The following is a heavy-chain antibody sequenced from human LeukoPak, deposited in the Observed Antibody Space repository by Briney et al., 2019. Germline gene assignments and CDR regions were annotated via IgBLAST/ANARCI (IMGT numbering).Heavy chain of an antibody. CDR1: GFTVSTSY. J-gene: IGHJ6*02. Sequence: AGGALRLSCAASGFTVSTSYMSWVRQAPGKGLEWVSVIYSGGTTNYADSVKGRFTISRDNSKNTVYLQMNSLRAEDTAVYYCARGGYAHYYGMDVWGQGTTVTVSS. CDR2: IYSGGTT. V-gene: IGHV3-53*01. D-gene: IGHD5-18*01. CDR3: ARGGYAHYYGMDV.